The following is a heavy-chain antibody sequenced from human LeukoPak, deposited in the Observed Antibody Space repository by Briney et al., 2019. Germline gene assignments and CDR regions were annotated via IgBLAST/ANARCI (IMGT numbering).Heavy chain of an antibody. Sequence: GASVKVSCKASGGTFSSYVISWMRQAPGQGLEWMGGIIPIFGTANYAQKFQGRVTITADKSTSTAYMELSSLRSEDTAVYYCARDLGDHLDYWGQGTLVTVSS. J-gene: IGHJ4*02. CDR2: IIPIFGTA. CDR3: ARDLGDHLDY. V-gene: IGHV1-69*06. D-gene: IGHD2-21*02. CDR1: GGTFSSYV.